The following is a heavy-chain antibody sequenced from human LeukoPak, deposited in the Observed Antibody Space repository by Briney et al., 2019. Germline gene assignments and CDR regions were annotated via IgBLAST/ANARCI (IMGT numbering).Heavy chain of an antibody. CDR2: VFSDSRT. V-gene: IGHV3-53*01. J-gene: IGHJ4*02. CDR3: ATYGSSNSWYLEY. D-gene: IGHD2-2*01. Sequence: GGSLGLSCVASGLIVSDNYMIWVRQAPGMGLEWVSIVFSDSRTYYADSVKGRFTISRDNSKNTLYLQMNTVRADDSAVYYCATYGSSNSWYLEYWGQGALVTVSS. CDR1: GLIVSDNY.